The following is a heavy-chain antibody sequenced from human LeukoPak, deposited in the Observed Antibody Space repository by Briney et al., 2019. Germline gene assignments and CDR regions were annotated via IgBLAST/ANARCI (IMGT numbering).Heavy chain of an antibody. CDR1: GFTFSSYG. CDR2: IWYDGSNK. V-gene: IGHV3-33*06. Sequence: GGSLTLSCAASGFTFSSYGMRWVRQAPGKGLVWVAVIWYDGSNKYYADSVKGRFTISRDNSKNTLYLQMNSLRAEDTAVYYCAEAIGGTTDSYMDVWGKGTMVTVSS. D-gene: IGHD1-7*01. CDR3: AEAIGGTTDSYMDV. J-gene: IGHJ6*03.